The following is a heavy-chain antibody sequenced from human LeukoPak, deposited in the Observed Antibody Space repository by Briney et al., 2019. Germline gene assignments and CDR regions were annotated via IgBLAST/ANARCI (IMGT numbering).Heavy chain of an antibody. CDR2: ISYDGSNK. V-gene: IGHV3-30-3*01. J-gene: IGHJ4*02. CDR3: AREYPTYYFDY. CDR1: GFTFSSYS. D-gene: IGHD2-2*02. Sequence: GRALRLSCAASGFTFSSYSMHWVRQAPGQGVEGLAVISYDGSNKYYADSVKGRFTISRDNSKNTLYLQMNSLRAEDTAVCYCAREYPTYYFDYWGQGTLVTVSS.